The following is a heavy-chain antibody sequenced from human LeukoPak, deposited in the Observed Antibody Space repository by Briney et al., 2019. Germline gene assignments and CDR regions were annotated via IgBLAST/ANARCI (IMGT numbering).Heavy chain of an antibody. CDR1: GYTFTNYA. D-gene: IGHD3-10*01. V-gene: IGHV1-3*01. CDR2: INAGSGNT. J-gene: IGHJ4*02. CDR3: ARGLLWFGELSPPGY. Sequence: APVTVSCTASGYTFTNYAIHWVRQAPGQGLEWMGWINAGSGNTRYSQKLQDRVTITRDTSANTVYMELSSLRSEDTAVYFCARGLLWFGELSPPGYWGQGTLVTVSS.